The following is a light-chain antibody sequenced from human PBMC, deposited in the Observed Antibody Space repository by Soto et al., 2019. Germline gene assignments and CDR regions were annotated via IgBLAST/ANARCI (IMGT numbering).Light chain of an antibody. Sequence: EIVLTQSPATLSLSPGERATLYCRASQSVRSNLAWYQQKPGQAPRLLIYDASNRATGIPARFSGSGSGTDFTLTISSLEPEDFAVYYCQQRSDWLTFGQGTRLE. CDR3: QQRSDWLT. J-gene: IGKJ5*01. V-gene: IGKV3-11*01. CDR2: DAS. CDR1: QSVRSN.